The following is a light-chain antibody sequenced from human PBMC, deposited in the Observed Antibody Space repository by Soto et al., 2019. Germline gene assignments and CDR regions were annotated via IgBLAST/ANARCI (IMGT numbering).Light chain of an antibody. CDR3: HQYNNWPSYT. V-gene: IGKV3-15*01. CDR2: GAS. J-gene: IGKJ2*01. Sequence: EIVMTQSPATLSVSPGERATLSCRASQSVSSNLAWYQEKPGQAPSLLIYGASTRATGIPARFSGSGSGTEFTLTISSLQSEDFAVYYCHQYNNWPSYTFGQGTKLEIK. CDR1: QSVSSN.